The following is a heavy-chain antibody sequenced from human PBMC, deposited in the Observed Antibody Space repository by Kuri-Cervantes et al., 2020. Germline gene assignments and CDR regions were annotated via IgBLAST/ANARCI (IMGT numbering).Heavy chain of an antibody. D-gene: IGHD2-2*01. J-gene: IGHJ5*01. CDR1: GYTFTSYD. V-gene: IGHV1-24*01. CDR2: FDPEDGET. CDR3: ARDRRPPACSSASCYYYWFDS. Sequence: ASVKVSCKASGYTFTSYDINWVRQATGQGLEWMGGFDPEDGETIYAQKFQGRVTMTEDTSTDTAYMELSSLTSEDTAVYYCARDRRPPACSSASCYYYWFDSWGQGTLVTVSS.